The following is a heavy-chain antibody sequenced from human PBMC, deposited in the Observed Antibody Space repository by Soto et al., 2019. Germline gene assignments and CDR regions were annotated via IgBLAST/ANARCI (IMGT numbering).Heavy chain of an antibody. D-gene: IGHD3-10*01. CDR3: ARSGALLWFGVFDP. V-gene: IGHV4-59*01. Sequence: SETLSLTCTVSGGSISSYYWSWIRQPPGKGLEWIGYIYYSGSTNYNPSLKSRVTISVDTSKNQFSLKLSSVTAADTAVYYCARSGALLWFGVFDPWGQGTLVTVSS. J-gene: IGHJ5*02. CDR2: IYYSGST. CDR1: GGSISSYY.